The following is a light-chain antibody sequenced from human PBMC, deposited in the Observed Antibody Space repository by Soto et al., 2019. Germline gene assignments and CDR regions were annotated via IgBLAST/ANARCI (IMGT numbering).Light chain of an antibody. CDR2: EVS. Sequence: QSALTQPASVSGSPGQSITISCTGTSSDVGGYNYVSWYQQHPGKAPKLMIYEVSNRPSGVSDRFSGSRSGNTASLTISGLQAEDESDYYCISYTSSSTWVFGGATKHRP. CDR3: ISYTSSSTWV. V-gene: IGLV2-14*01. CDR1: SSDVGGYNY. J-gene: IGLJ3*02.